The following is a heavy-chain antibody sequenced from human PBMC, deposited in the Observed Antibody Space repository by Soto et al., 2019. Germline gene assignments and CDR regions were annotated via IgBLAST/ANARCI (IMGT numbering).Heavy chain of an antibody. CDR2: IYYGGST. Sequence: QLQLQESGSGLVKPSETLSLTCTVSGGSISSSSYYWGWIRQPPGKGLEWIGSIYYGGSTYYKPSLKSRVTISEDTSKNQFSLKLTSVTAADTAVYYCGGGFGIAVGGYYYGMDVWGQGTTVTVSS. V-gene: IGHV4-39*01. CDR1: GGSISSSSYY. J-gene: IGHJ6*02. D-gene: IGHD6-13*01. CDR3: GGGFGIAVGGYYYGMDV.